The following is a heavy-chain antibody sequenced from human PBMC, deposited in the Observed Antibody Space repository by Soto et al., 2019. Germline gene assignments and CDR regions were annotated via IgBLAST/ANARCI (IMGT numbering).Heavy chain of an antibody. J-gene: IGHJ4*02. Sequence: SETLSLTCAVSGDSISGSQWWSWVRLPPGKGLEWIGEISHTGTTNYNPSLKSRVTMSVDKPKNQFSLNLTSVTAADTAVYYCARVSTSASGSYYTLDYWGQGTLVTVSS. CDR1: GDSISGSQW. V-gene: IGHV4-4*02. D-gene: IGHD3-10*01. CDR2: ISHTGTT. CDR3: ARVSTSASGSYYTLDY.